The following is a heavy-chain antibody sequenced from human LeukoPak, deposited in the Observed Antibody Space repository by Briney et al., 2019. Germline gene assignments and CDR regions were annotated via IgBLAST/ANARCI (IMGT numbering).Heavy chain of an antibody. CDR3: VKPTSNYDPNFDY. CDR1: FSNSA. D-gene: IGHD4-11*01. V-gene: IGHV3-23*01. J-gene: IGHJ4*02. CDR2: IANTGAAT. Sequence: GGSLRLSCSASFSNSALNWVRQAPGQGLEWVATIANTGAATYYSDSVRGRFTISRDNWRNTLVLQMNSLRAEDTAVYYCVKPTSNYDPNFDYWGQGTLVTVSS.